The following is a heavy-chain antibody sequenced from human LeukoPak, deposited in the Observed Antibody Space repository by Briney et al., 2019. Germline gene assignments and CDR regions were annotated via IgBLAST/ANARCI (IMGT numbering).Heavy chain of an antibody. J-gene: IGHJ4*02. CDR3: ARDRPHSYYYDSSGSPGD. CDR1: GFTVSTNY. CDR2: IYSGGNT. V-gene: IGHV3-66*02. D-gene: IGHD3-22*01. Sequence: PGGSLRLSCAASGFTVSTNYMSWVRQAPGKGLEWVSVIYSGGNTYYADSVEGRFTISRDNSKNTLYLQMNSLRAEDTAVYYCARDRPHSYYYDSSGSPGDWGQGTLVTVSS.